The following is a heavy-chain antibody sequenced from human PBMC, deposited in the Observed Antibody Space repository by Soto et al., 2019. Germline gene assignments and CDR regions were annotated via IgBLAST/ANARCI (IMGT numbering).Heavy chain of an antibody. Sequence: QVQLQESGPGLVKPSETLSLTCTVSGGSISSYYWSWIRQHPGKGLEWIGYIYYSGSTNYNPSLKSRVTISVDTSKNPFSLKLSSVTAADTAVYYCARHSPYYYDSSGYYYDGAFDIWGQGTMVTVSS. V-gene: IGHV4-59*08. CDR3: ARHSPYYYDSSGYYYDGAFDI. CDR1: GGSISSYY. J-gene: IGHJ3*02. CDR2: IYYSGST. D-gene: IGHD3-22*01.